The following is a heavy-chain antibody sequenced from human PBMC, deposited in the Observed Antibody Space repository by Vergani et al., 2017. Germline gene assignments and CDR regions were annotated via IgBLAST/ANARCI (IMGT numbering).Heavy chain of an antibody. CDR3: AKVPAATTSSWYVDWYFDL. J-gene: IGHJ2*01. Sequence: VQLVESGGGVVQPGRSLRLSCAASGFTFSTYAMHWVRQAPGKGLEWVSGISWNSGSIGYADSVKGRFTISRDNAKNSLYLQMNSLRAEDTALYYCAKVPAATTSSWYVDWYFDLWGRGTLVTVSS. V-gene: IGHV3-9*01. D-gene: IGHD6-13*01. CDR1: GFTFSTYA. CDR2: ISWNSGSI.